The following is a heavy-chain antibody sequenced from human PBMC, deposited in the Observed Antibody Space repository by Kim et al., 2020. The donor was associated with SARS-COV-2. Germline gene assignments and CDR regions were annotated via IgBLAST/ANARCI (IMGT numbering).Heavy chain of an antibody. CDR1: GDSISSYY. CDR2: IFHSGST. J-gene: IGHJ3*02. D-gene: IGHD3-3*01. V-gene: IGHV4-59*08. CDR3: ARPRYAGLRFYGFDI. Sequence: SETLSLTCSVSGDSISSYYWSWIRQPPGKGLEWIGFIFHSGSTNTNPSLKIRVTISVDTSKNQLSLTLTSVTAAATAVYYCARPRYAGLRFYGFDIWG.